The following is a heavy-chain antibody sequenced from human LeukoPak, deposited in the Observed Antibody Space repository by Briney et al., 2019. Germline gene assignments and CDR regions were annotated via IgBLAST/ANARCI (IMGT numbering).Heavy chain of an antibody. J-gene: IGHJ6*03. CDR2: INWNGGST. D-gene: IGHD6-19*01. CDR1: GFTFDDYG. CDR3: ARVGVEQWLVLSYSMDV. Sequence: GGSLRLSCAASGFTFDDYGMSWVRQAPGKGLEWASGINWNGGSTGYADSVKGRFTISRDNAKNSLYLQMNSLRAEDTAVYYCARVGVEQWLVLSYSMDVWGKGTTVTVSS. V-gene: IGHV3-20*04.